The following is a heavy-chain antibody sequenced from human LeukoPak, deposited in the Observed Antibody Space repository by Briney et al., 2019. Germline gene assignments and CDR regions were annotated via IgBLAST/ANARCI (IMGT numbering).Heavy chain of an antibody. CDR2: IKQDGSEK. CDR1: EFTFSGYW. Sequence: HPGGSLRLSCAASEFTFSGYWMSWVRQAPGKGLEWVANIKQDGSEKYYVDSVKGRFTISRDNAKNSLYLQMNSLRAEDTAVYYCARKGVPAAPARDAFDIWGQGTMVTVSS. CDR3: ARKGVPAAPARDAFDI. D-gene: IGHD2-2*01. J-gene: IGHJ3*02. V-gene: IGHV3-7*01.